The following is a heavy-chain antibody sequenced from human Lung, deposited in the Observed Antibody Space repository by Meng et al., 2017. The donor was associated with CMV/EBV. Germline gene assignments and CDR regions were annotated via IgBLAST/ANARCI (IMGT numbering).Heavy chain of an antibody. V-gene: IGHV6-1*01. J-gene: IGHJ4*02. CDR3: ARVFGDITGYVFDY. CDR2: TYYKSKWNH. D-gene: IGHD3-22*01. CDR1: GDSVSSNSAT. Sequence: SQTLSLTXAISGDSVSSNSATWNWIRQSPSRGLEWLGRTYYKSKWNHDYAVSVNSRISFNPDTSKNQFSLQLSSVTPEDTAVYYCARVFGDITGYVFDYWGQGXLVTVSS.